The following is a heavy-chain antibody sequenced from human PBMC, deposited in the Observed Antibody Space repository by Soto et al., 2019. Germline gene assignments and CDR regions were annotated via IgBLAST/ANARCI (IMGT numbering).Heavy chain of an antibody. CDR2: INWNSGSI. Sequence: GGSVRLYCAASGFTFDDYAMHWVRQVPGKGLEWVSGINWNSGSIGYGDSVKGRFAISRDNAKNSLHLQMNSLSAEDTAFYYCVKDESINWYSGHFRHWGQGTLVTVTS. CDR3: VKDESINWYSGHFRH. J-gene: IGHJ1*01. CDR1: GFTFDDYA. D-gene: IGHD6-13*01. V-gene: IGHV3-9*01.